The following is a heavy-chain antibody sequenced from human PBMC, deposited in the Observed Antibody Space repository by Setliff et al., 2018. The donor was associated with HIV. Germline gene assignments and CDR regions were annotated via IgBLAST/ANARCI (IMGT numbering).Heavy chain of an antibody. V-gene: IGHV1-18*01. CDR2: ISAYDGNT. Sequence: ASVKVSCKASGYTFASCGITWVRQAPGQGLEWMGWISAYDGNTNYAQKVRERVTLTTDTATNTAFMELKNLTSADTAVYFCARSDWELVLSSFDYWGQGTQVTVSS. CDR1: GYTFASCG. D-gene: IGHD1-26*01. CDR3: ARSDWELVLSSFDY. J-gene: IGHJ4*02.